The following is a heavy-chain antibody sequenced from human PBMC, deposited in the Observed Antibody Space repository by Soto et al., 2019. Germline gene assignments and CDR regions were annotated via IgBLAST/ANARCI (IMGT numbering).Heavy chain of an antibody. Sequence: QVQLVQSGAEVKKPGVSVKVSCKASGYTFTSYYMHWVRQAPGQGLEWMGIINPSGGSTSYAQKFQGRVTMTRDTSTSTVYMERSSLRSEDTAVYYCALSNGWCGVDRAGGDAFDIWGQGTMVTVSS. V-gene: IGHV1-46*01. CDR3: ALSNGWCGVDRAGGDAFDI. D-gene: IGHD6-19*01. CDR1: GYTFTSYY. CDR2: INPSGGST. J-gene: IGHJ3*02.